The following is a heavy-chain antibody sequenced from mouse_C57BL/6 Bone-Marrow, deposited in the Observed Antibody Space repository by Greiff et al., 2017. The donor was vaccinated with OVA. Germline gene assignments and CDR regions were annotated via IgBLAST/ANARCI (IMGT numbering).Heavy chain of an antibody. J-gene: IGHJ2*01. V-gene: IGHV1-63*01. CDR2: IYPGGGYT. Sequence: VQRVESGAELVRPGTSVKMSCKASGYTFTNYWIGWAKQRPGHGLEWIGDIYPGGGYTNYNEKFKGKATLTADKSSSTAYMQFSSLTSEDSAIYYCARSSNPYYFDYWGQGTTLTVSS. CDR1: GYTFTNYW. CDR3: ARSSNPYYFDY. D-gene: IGHD2-5*01.